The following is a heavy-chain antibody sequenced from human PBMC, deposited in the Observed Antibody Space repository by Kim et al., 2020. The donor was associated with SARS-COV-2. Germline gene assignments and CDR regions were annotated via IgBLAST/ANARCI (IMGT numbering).Heavy chain of an antibody. Sequence: GGSLRLSCAASGFTFSSYAMSWVRQAPGKGLEWVSAISGSGGSTYYADSVKGRFTISRDNSKNTLYLQMNSLRAEDTAVYYCAKVGRTNVLRYFDWLFYFDYWGQGTLVTVSS. J-gene: IGHJ4*02. CDR3: AKVGRTNVLRYFDWLFYFDY. CDR1: GFTFSSYA. D-gene: IGHD3-9*01. CDR2: ISGSGGST. V-gene: IGHV3-23*01.